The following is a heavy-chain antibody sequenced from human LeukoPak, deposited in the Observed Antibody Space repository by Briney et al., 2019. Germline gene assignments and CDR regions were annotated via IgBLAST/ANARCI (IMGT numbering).Heavy chain of an antibody. V-gene: IGHV5-51*01. Sequence: GESLKISCRGSEYSFTSYWIGWVRQMPGKGLEWMGIIYPGDSDTRHSPSFQGQVTISADKSISTAYLQWNSLKASDTAMYYCTRSALLDYWGQGTLVTVSS. CDR1: EYSFTSYW. CDR2: IYPGDSDT. J-gene: IGHJ4*02. CDR3: TRSALLDY.